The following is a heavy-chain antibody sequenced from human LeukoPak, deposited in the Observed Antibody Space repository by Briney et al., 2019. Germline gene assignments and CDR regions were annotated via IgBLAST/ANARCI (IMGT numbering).Heavy chain of an antibody. CDR2: ISGSGGST. CDR3: AKVGRATTYYYDSSGGGVDY. D-gene: IGHD3-22*01. V-gene: IGHV3-23*01. CDR1: GFTFSSYA. Sequence: PGGPLRLSCAASGFTFSSYAMSWVRQAPGKGLEWVSAISGSGGSTYYADSVRGRFTISRDNSRNTLYLQMNSLRAEDTAVYYCAKVGRATTYYYDSSGGGVDYWGQGTLVTVSS. J-gene: IGHJ4*02.